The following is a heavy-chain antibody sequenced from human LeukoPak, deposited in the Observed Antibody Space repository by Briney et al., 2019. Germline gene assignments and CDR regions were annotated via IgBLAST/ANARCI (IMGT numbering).Heavy chain of an antibody. CDR2: INWNGGST. V-gene: IGHV3-20*04. D-gene: IGHD3-10*02. J-gene: IGHJ6*04. CDR1: GFTLSSYA. CDR3: AGLGITMIGGV. Sequence: GGSLRLSCAASGFTLSSYAMSWVRQAPGKGLEWVSDINWNGGSTSYADSVQGRFTISRDNAKNSLYLQMNSLRAEDTAVYYCAGLGITMIGGVWGKGTTVTISS.